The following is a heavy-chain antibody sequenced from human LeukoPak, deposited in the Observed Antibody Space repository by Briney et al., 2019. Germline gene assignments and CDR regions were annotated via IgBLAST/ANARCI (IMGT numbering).Heavy chain of an antibody. Sequence: GGSLRLSCAASGFTFSAYNMNWVRQAPGKGLEWVSAISSRSTYINNADSVKGRFTISRDDAKSALYLQMDSLRAEDTAIYYCAKVGTGNQYGSGDFDSWGQGTLVTVSS. V-gene: IGHV3-21*01. CDR2: ISSRSTYI. CDR1: GFTFSAYN. J-gene: IGHJ4*02. CDR3: AKVGTGNQYGSGDFDS. D-gene: IGHD3-10*01.